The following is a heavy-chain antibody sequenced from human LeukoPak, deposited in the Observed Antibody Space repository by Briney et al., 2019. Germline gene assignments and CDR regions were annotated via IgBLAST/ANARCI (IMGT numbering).Heavy chain of an antibody. CDR1: GYTLTELS. Sequence: ASVKVSCKVSGYTLTELSMHWVRQAPGKGLEWKGGFDPEDGETIYAQKFQGRVTMTEDTSTDTAYMELSSLRSEDTAVYYCATDQGYSYGRFDYWGQGTLVTVSS. J-gene: IGHJ4*02. D-gene: IGHD5-18*01. CDR3: ATDQGYSYGRFDY. CDR2: FDPEDGET. V-gene: IGHV1-24*01.